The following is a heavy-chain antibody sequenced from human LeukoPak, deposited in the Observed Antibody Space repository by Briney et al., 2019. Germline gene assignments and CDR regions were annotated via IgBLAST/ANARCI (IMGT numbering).Heavy chain of an antibody. V-gene: IGHV3-7*01. D-gene: IGHD3-10*01. CDR1: GFTFRRYW. CDR2: IDDNGREK. CDR3: AKYYASGSSAWSDP. Sequence: GGSPRLSCAASGFTFRRYWMTWVRQAPGNGLEWVANIDDNGREKNYVDSVKGRFTISRDNAENSLYLQMNSLRAEDTAVYYCAKYYASGSSAWSDPWGQGTQVTVSS. J-gene: IGHJ5*02.